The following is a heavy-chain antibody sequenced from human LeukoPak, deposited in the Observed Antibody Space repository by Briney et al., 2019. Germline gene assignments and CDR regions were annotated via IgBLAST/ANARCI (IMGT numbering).Heavy chain of an antibody. Sequence: ASVNVSFKASGGTFSSYAISWVRQAPGQGLEWMGRISPNSGVTNYAQKFQGRVTMTRDTSISTANMELSRLRSDDAAVYYCAREGDCRGGNCPLDYWGQGTLVTVSS. CDR1: GGTFSSYA. CDR3: AREGDCRGGNCPLDY. V-gene: IGHV1-2*06. J-gene: IGHJ4*02. CDR2: ISPNSGVT. D-gene: IGHD2-15*01.